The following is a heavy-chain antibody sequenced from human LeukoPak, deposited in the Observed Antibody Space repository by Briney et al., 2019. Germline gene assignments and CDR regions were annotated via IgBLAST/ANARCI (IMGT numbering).Heavy chain of an antibody. D-gene: IGHD5-12*01. CDR1: GLTVGFKC. Sequence: PGGSLRLSCAASGLTVGFKCMSWVRQAPGKGLEWVSIIYSGGSSYYADSVKGRFTVSRDTSKNTLYLQMNSLRAEDTAVYYCATRPDGNDVPYFDCWGQGTLVTVSS. CDR2: IYSGGSS. V-gene: IGHV3-66*01. J-gene: IGHJ4*02. CDR3: ATRPDGNDVPYFDC.